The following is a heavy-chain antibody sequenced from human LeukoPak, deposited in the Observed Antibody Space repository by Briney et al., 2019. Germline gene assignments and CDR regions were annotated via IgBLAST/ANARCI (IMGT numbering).Heavy chain of an antibody. CDR1: GYTFTGYY. CDR2: INPNSGGT. D-gene: IGHD6-19*01. CDR3: ARFQWLDYYFDY. J-gene: IGHJ4*02. Sequence: ASVKVSCKASGYTFTGYYIHWVRQAPGQGLEWMGWINPNSGGTNYAQKFQGRVTMTRDTSISTAYMELSRLRSDDTAVYYCARFQWLDYYFDYWGQGTLVTVSS. V-gene: IGHV1-2*02.